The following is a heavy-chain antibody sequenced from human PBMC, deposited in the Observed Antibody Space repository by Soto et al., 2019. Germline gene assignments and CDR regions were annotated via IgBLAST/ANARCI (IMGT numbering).Heavy chain of an antibody. J-gene: IGHJ5*02. Sequence: EVQLVESGGGLVQPGGSLRLSCAASGFTFSSYSMNWVRQAPGKGLEWVSYISSSSSTIYYADSVKGRFTISRDNAKNSLYLQMNSLRDEDTAVYYCARDPIVGATGVNWFDPWGQGNLVTVSS. CDR3: ARDPIVGATGVNWFDP. CDR1: GFTFSSYS. CDR2: ISSSSSTI. V-gene: IGHV3-48*02. D-gene: IGHD1-26*01.